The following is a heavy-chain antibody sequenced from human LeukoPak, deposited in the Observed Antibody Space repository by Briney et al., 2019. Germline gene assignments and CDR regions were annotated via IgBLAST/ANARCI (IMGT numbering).Heavy chain of an antibody. Sequence: TSSETLSLTCTVSGGSISSSSYYWGWIRQPPGKGLEWIGSIYYSGSTYYNPSLKSRVTISVDTSKNQFSLKLSSVTAADTAVYYCARAYDFWNGYHFTYDYWGQGTLVTVSS. CDR1: GGSISSSSYY. CDR2: IYYSGST. J-gene: IGHJ4*02. D-gene: IGHD3-3*01. V-gene: IGHV4-39*01. CDR3: ARAYDFWNGYHFTYDY.